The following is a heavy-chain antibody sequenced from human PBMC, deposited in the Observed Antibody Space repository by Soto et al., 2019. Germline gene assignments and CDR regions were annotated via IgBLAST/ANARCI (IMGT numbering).Heavy chain of an antibody. CDR3: ARDLSIAVAGHHHYYGMDV. CDR1: GGTFSSYT. J-gene: IGHJ6*02. V-gene: IGHV1-69*08. D-gene: IGHD6-19*01. Sequence: QVQLVQSGAEVKKPGSSVKVSCKASGGTFSSYTISWVRQAPGQGLEWMGRIIPILGIANYAQKFQGRVTITADKSTSTAYMELSSLRSEDTAVYYCARDLSIAVAGHHHYYGMDVWGQGTTVTVSS. CDR2: IIPILGIA.